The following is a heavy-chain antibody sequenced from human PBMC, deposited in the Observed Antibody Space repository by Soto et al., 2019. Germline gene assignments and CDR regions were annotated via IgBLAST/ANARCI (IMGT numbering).Heavy chain of an antibody. CDR3: ATDYYGSGSYYSYYYYGMDV. Sequence: GSLKISCKGSGYSFTSYWIGWVRQMPGKGLEWMGIIYPGDSDTRYSPSFQGQVTISADKSISTAYLQWSSLKASDTAMYYCATDYYGSGSYYSYYYYGMDVWGQGTTVTVSS. D-gene: IGHD3-10*01. CDR2: IYPGDSDT. J-gene: IGHJ6*02. CDR1: GYSFTSYW. V-gene: IGHV5-51*01.